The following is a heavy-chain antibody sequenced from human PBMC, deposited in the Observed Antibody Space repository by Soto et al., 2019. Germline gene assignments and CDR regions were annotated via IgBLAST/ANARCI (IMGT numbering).Heavy chain of an antibody. CDR1: GFTFSTYA. V-gene: IGHV3-23*01. Sequence: EVQLLESGGGLVQPGGSLRLSCAASGFTFSTYAMIWVRQAPGKGLEWVSVITGSGGSTYYADSVKGRFTISRDTSKSTLFLQMNRLRAEDTAVYYCAKARYGDYGGIDYWGQGTMVTVSS. CDR3: AKARYGDYGGIDY. CDR2: ITGSGGST. D-gene: IGHD4-17*01. J-gene: IGHJ4*02.